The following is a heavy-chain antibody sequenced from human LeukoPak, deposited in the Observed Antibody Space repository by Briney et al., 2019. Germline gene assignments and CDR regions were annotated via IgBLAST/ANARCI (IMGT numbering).Heavy chain of an antibody. J-gene: IGHJ6*02. D-gene: IGHD1-26*01. Sequence: GGSLRLSCAGSGFIFNNYAIHWVRQPPGKGLEWVSGISWNSGSIDYADSVKGRFTISRDNVKNSLYLQMNSLKPEDTALYYCAKDVGATLSYGMDAWGQGTTVTVSS. CDR2: ISWNSGSI. CDR3: AKDVGATLSYGMDA. V-gene: IGHV3-9*01. CDR1: GFIFNNYA.